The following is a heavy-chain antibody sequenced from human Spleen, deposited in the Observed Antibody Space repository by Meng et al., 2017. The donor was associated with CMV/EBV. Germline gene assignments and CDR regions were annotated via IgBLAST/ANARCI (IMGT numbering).Heavy chain of an antibody. V-gene: IGHV3-21*01. CDR2: ITTGSSYI. Sequence: FSSSSFSWVRQAPGNGLDWVSSITTGSSYIYSADSVKGRLTISRDNAKNSVYLQMKSLRVEDTAVYYCARNTLSDYELWSGFYSAYWGQGTLVTVSS. J-gene: IGHJ4*02. D-gene: IGHD3-3*01. CDR1: FSSSS. CDR3: ARNTLSDYELWSGFYSAY.